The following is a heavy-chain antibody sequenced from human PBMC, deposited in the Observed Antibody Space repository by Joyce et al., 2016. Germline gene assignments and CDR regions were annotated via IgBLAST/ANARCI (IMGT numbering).Heavy chain of an antibody. V-gene: IGHV3-7*01. CDR1: GFSFSKYW. J-gene: IGHJ4*02. D-gene: IGHD3-3*01. Sequence: EVQLVESGGGLVQPGGSLRLSCVASGFSFSKYWMSWVRQAPGKGLEWVANINPDGSEKTYVDSVKGRFTNSINKAKNSLYLQMNNLRAEDTAVYYCARELSWSGRDYWGQGTLVTVSS. CDR2: INPDGSEK. CDR3: ARELSWSGRDY.